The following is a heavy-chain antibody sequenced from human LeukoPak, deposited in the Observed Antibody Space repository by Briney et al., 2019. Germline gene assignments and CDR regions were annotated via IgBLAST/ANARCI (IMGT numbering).Heavy chain of an antibody. Sequence: GASVKVSCKASGYTFTEYHMYWVRQAPGQGLEWMGWINPNSGDTNYAQKFQGRVTMTRDTSISTAYMELRSMRSDDTAVYYCAKDRTIYDILTGRCNVYRHRDIWGKGTMFTVSS. D-gene: IGHD3-9*01. J-gene: IGHJ6*03. CDR1: GYTFTEYH. CDR2: INPNSGDT. V-gene: IGHV1-2*02. CDR3: AKDRTIYDILTGRCNVYRHRDI.